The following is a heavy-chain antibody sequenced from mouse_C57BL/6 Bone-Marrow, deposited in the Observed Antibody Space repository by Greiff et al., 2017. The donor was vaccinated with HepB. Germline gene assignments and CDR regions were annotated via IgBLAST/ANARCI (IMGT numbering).Heavy chain of an antibody. J-gene: IGHJ4*01. CDR1: GYTFTSYG. D-gene: IGHD3-2*02. CDR3: ARRRSSGYNYAMDY. CDR2: IYPRSGNT. V-gene: IGHV1-81*01. Sequence: VKLQESGAELARPGASVKLSCKASGYTFTSYGISWVKQRTGQGLEWIGEIYPRSGNTYYNEKFKGKATLTADKSSSTAYMELRSLTSEDSAVYFCARRRSSGYNYAMDYWGQGTSVTVSS.